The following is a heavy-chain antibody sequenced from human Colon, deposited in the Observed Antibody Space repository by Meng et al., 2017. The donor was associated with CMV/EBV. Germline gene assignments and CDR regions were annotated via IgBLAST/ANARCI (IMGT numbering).Heavy chain of an antibody. CDR1: GSTVNGYY. CDR3: ARGGLVYDMDVLIPNDAFAL. Sequence: ASVKVSCKGFGSTVNGYYLHWVRQAPGQGLEWMGWINPNTGDTNYVDKFQGRVTITTAYMELSNLRSDDTAVYYCARGGLVYDMDVLIPNDAFALWGQGTKVTVSS. V-gene: IGHV1-2*07. J-gene: IGHJ3*01. D-gene: IGHD2/OR15-2a*01. CDR2: INPNTGDT.